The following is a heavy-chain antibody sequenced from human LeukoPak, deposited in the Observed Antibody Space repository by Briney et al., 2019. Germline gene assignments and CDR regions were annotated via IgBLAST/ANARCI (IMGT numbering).Heavy chain of an antibody. CDR1: GYTFTSYD. CDR2: MNPNSGNT. Sequence: ASVKVSCKASGYTFTSYDINWVRQATGQGLEWMGWMNPNSGNTGYAQKFQGRVTMTRNTSISTAYMELSSLRSEDTAVYYCARGSLCSGGSCYLTTVENYFDYWGQGTLVTVSS. CDR3: ARGSLCSGGSCYLTTVENYFDY. D-gene: IGHD2-15*01. V-gene: IGHV1-8*01. J-gene: IGHJ4*02.